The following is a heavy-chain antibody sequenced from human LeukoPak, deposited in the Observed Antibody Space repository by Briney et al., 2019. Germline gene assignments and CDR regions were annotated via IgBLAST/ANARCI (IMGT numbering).Heavy chain of an antibody. V-gene: IGHV4-59*01. Sequence: SDTLSLTCTVSGGSISSNYWSWIRQPPGKGLEWIGYIYYSGSTTYNPSLKSRVTISVDTSKNQFSLKLSSVTAADTAVYYCARGRAGHSYGYHYYYGMDVWGQGTTVTVSS. CDR2: IYYSGST. J-gene: IGHJ6*02. D-gene: IGHD5-18*01. CDR1: GGSISSNY. CDR3: ARGRAGHSYGYHYYYGMDV.